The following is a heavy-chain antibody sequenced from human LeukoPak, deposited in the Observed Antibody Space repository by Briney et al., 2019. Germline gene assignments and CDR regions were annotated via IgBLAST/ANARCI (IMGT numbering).Heavy chain of an antibody. CDR1: GFTFSDYY. V-gene: IGHV3-11*01. Sequence: GGSLRLSCAASGFTFSDYYMTWIRQAPGKGLEWVSYISGVASDIHYGDSVKGRFTISRDNAKNSVYLQMNSLRVEDTAVYYCARGGAHGMDFWGQGTTVTVS. D-gene: IGHD1-26*01. CDR2: ISGVASDI. CDR3: ARGGAHGMDF. J-gene: IGHJ6*02.